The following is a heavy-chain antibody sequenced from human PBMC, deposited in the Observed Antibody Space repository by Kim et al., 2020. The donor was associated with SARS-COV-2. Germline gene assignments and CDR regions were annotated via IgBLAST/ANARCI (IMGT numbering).Heavy chain of an antibody. CDR3: AKGAFLGPGTWFDP. CDR1: GFTFSSYA. J-gene: IGHJ5*02. V-gene: IGHV3-23*01. Sequence: GGSLRLSCAASGFTFSSYAMSWVRQAPGKGLEWVSAISGSGGSTYYADSVKGRLTISRDNSKNKLYLQMNSLRVEDTAVYYCAKGAFLGPGTWFDPWGQGTLVTVSS. CDR2: ISGSGGST.